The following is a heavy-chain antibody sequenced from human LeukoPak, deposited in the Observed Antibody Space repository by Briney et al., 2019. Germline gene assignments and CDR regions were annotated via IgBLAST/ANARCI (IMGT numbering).Heavy chain of an antibody. CDR1: GGSFSGYY. CDR3: AREGQLGYFDY. J-gene: IGHJ4*02. Sequence: PSETLSLTCAVYGGSFSGYYWSWIRQPPGKGLEWIGEINHSGSTNYNPSLKSRVTISVDTSKNQFSLKLSSVIAADTAVYYCAREGQLGYFDYWGQGTLVTVSS. CDR2: INHSGST. V-gene: IGHV4-34*01. D-gene: IGHD6-13*01.